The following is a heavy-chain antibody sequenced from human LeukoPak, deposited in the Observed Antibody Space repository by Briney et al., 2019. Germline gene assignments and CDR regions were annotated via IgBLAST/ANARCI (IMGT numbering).Heavy chain of an antibody. CDR2: LYSGGST. J-gene: IGHJ4*02. CDR1: GFTVSSKY. CDR3: ASPDGDYFSPFDN. D-gene: IGHD4-17*01. V-gene: IGHV3-66*02. Sequence: GGSLRLYCAASGFTVSSKYMSWVRQAPGKGLEWVSVLYSGGSTYYADSVKGRFTISRDNSKNTLYLQMDSLTAEDTAVYYCASPDGDYFSPFDNWGQGTLVTVSS.